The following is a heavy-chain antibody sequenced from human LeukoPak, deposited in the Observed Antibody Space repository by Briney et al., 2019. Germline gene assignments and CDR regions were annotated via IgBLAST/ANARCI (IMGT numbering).Heavy chain of an antibody. J-gene: IGHJ5*02. D-gene: IGHD3-9*01. Sequence: SETLSLTCAVYGGSFSGYYWSWIRQPPGKGLEWIGEINHSGSTNYNPSLKSRVTISVDTSKNQFSLKLSSVTAADTSVYYCARGRVYFDWLLAYGGPNWFEPWGQGTLVTVSS. V-gene: IGHV4-34*01. CDR3: ARGRVYFDWLLAYGGPNWFEP. CDR2: INHSGST. CDR1: GGSFSGYY.